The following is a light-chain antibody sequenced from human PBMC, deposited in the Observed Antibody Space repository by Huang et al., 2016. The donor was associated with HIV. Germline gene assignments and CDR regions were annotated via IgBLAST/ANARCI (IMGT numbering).Light chain of an antibody. Sequence: DIQMTQSPSSLSAYVGDRVTITCRASQGISNSLALYQQKPGNAPKLLVYLASRLETGVSSRVSGSGSETDYTLTISSLQPEDSATYYCQQYFSSQRTFGQGTKVEIK. J-gene: IGKJ1*01. CDR1: QGISNS. CDR3: QQYFSSQRT. V-gene: IGKV1-NL1*01. CDR2: LAS.